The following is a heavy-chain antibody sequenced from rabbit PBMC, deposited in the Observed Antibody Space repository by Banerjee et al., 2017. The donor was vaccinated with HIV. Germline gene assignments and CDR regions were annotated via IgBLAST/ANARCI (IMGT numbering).Heavy chain of an antibody. V-gene: IGHV1S45*01. D-gene: IGHD4-1*01. CDR2: IYAGSSGSA. CDR3: ARDLAGVTGWNFGL. J-gene: IGHJ4*01. Sequence: QEYLEESGGDLVKPEGSLTLTCTASGFSFTNRYVMCWFRQAPGKGLEWIGTIYAGSSGSAYYASWVNGRFTISKTSSTTVTLQMTSLTAADTATYFCARDLAGVTGWNFGLWGPGTLVTVS. CDR1: GFSFTNRYV.